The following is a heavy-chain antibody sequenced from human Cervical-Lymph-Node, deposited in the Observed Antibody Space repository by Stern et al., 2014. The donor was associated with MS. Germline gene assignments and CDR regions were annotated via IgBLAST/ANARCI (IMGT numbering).Heavy chain of an antibody. D-gene: IGHD1-1*01. Sequence: VQLVQSGAEVRKPGESLRISCEVSGYKFTNNWNGWVRQMPGKGLEWMGIIYPGESETRNSTSLPGQGTIFDDKTNSITYLQWSSLKASDTAIYYCARRGHGYMGIDYWGQGTLVTVSS. CDR2: IYPGESET. CDR3: ARRGHGYMGIDY. V-gene: IGHV5-51*03. CDR1: GYKFTNNW. J-gene: IGHJ4*02.